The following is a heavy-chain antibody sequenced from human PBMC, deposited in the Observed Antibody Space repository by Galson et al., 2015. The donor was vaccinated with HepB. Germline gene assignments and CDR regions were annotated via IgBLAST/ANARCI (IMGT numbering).Heavy chain of an antibody. CDR2: ISGSGDNT. Sequence: SLRLSCAASGFIFSNLAMSWVRRVPGKGLGWVSGISGSGDNTNYADSVKGRFTISRDNSKNTLYLQMNRLRAEDTALYYCAKDRYNWNYYTFDVWGQGTMVTVSS. CDR3: AKDRYNWNYYTFDV. D-gene: IGHD1-7*01. CDR1: GFIFSNLA. J-gene: IGHJ3*01. V-gene: IGHV3-23*01.